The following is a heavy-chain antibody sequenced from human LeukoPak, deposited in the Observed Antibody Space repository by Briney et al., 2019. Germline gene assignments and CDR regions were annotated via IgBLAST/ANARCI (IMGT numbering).Heavy chain of an antibody. CDR2: INPNSSGT. J-gene: IGHJ4*02. Sequence: GASVKVSCKASGYTFTGYYMHWVRQAPGQGLEWMGWINPNSSGTNYAQKFQGRVTMTRDTSISTAYMELSRLRSDDTAVYYCASPTSGSSSGYGYWGQGTLVTVSS. V-gene: IGHV1-2*02. CDR3: ASPTSGSSSGYGY. CDR1: GYTFTGYY. D-gene: IGHD6-6*01.